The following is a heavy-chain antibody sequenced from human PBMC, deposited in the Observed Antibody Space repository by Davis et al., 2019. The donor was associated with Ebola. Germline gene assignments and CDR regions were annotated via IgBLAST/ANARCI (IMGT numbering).Heavy chain of an antibody. CDR1: GGSISSYY. Sequence: SETLSLTCTVSGGSISSYYWSWIRQPPGKGLEWIGYIYYSGNTNYNPSLKSRVTISVDTSKNQFSLKLSSVTAADTAVYYCARTSAVVGNFDYWGQGTLVTVSS. D-gene: IGHD3-22*01. CDR2: IYYSGNT. CDR3: ARTSAVVGNFDY. V-gene: IGHV4-59*08. J-gene: IGHJ4*02.